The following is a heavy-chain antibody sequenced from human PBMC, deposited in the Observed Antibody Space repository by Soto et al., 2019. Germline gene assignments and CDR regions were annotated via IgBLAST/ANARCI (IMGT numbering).Heavy chain of an antibody. CDR2: IIPIFGTA. Sequence: SVKVSCKASGGTFSSYAISWVRQAPGQGLEWMGGIIPIFGTANYAQKFQGRVTITADKSTSTAYMELSSLRFEDTAVYYCASYCSGGSCPYAEYFQHWGQGTLVTVSS. J-gene: IGHJ1*01. D-gene: IGHD2-15*01. V-gene: IGHV1-69*06. CDR3: ASYCSGGSCPYAEYFQH. CDR1: GGTFSSYA.